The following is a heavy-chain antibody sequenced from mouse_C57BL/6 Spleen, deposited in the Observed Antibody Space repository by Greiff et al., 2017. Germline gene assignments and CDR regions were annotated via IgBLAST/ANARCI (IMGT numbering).Heavy chain of an antibody. CDR1: GYTFTDYN. Sequence: VQLQQSGPELVKPGASVKIPCKASGYTFTDYNMDWVKQSHGKSLEWIGDINPNNGGTIYNQKFKGKATLTVDKSSSTAYMELRSLTSEDTAVYYCAREAYGNYPYYAMDYWGQGTSVTVSS. D-gene: IGHD2-10*02. CDR2: INPNNGGT. CDR3: AREAYGNYPYYAMDY. V-gene: IGHV1-18*01. J-gene: IGHJ4*01.